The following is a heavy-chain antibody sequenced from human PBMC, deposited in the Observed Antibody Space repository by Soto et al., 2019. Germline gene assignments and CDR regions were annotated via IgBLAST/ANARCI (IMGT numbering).Heavy chain of an antibody. V-gene: IGHV4-59*01. CDR3: ASIPPVARTDY. Sequence: QVQLQESGPGLVKPSETLSLTCTVSGGSISSYYWSWIRQPPGQGLELIGYTYYSGSTNYNPSLKRRLTISVDTSKNQFSLKLGSVTAADAAVYYCASIPPVARTDYWGPGTLVTVSS. CDR1: GGSISSYY. CDR2: TYYSGST. J-gene: IGHJ4*02. D-gene: IGHD6-19*01.